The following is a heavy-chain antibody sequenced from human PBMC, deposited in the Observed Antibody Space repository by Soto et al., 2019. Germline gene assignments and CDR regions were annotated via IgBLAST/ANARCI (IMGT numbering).Heavy chain of an antibody. J-gene: IGHJ6*03. Sequence: GESLKICCKGSGYSFTSYWIGWVRQMPGKGLEWMGIIYPGDSDTRYSPSFQGQVTISADKSISTDYLQWSSLKASDTAMYYCARRHGSSGWYDYYYMDVWGKGTTVTVSS. D-gene: IGHD6-19*01. CDR2: IYPGDSDT. CDR3: ARRHGSSGWYDYYYMDV. CDR1: GYSFTSYW. V-gene: IGHV5-51*01.